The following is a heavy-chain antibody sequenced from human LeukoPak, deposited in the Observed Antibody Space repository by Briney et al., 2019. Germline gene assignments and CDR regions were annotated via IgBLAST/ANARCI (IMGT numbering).Heavy chain of an antibody. CDR3: ARGQEEWERLQRAVHFDY. J-gene: IGHJ4*02. CDR2: INQSGTA. Sequence: SETLSLTCAVYGASFSDYYWSWIRQTSGKGLAWTGEINQSGTANYNPSLKSRVTLSVDTSKNQFSLKLNSVTAADTALYYCARGQEEWERLQRAVHFDYWGQGSLITVSS. V-gene: IGHV4-34*01. CDR1: GASFSDYY. D-gene: IGHD1-1*01.